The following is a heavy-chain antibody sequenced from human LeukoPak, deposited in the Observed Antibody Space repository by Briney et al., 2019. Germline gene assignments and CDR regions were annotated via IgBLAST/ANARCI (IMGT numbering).Heavy chain of an antibody. Sequence: GGSLRLSCAASGFTFTSYWISWVRQAPGKGLEWLANIKQDGSEKYYVDSVKGRFTISRDNANNSLYLQMNSLRAEDTAVYYCAREGVAVAGVSDYWGQGALVTVSS. CDR3: AREGVAVAGVSDY. J-gene: IGHJ4*02. CDR2: IKQDGSEK. V-gene: IGHV3-7*05. CDR1: GFTFTSYW. D-gene: IGHD6-19*01.